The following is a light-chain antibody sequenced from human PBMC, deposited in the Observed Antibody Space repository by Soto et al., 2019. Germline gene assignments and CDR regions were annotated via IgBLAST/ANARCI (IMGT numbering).Light chain of an antibody. CDR3: QQYGSSPGT. Sequence: EIVMTQSPATLSVSPGERATLSCRASQPVSSNFLAWYQQKPGQAPRLLIYGASSRVTGIPDRFSGSGSGTDFTLTISRLEPEDFAVYYCQQYGSSPGTFGQGTRLEI. J-gene: IGKJ5*01. CDR1: QPVSSNF. CDR2: GAS. V-gene: IGKV3-20*01.